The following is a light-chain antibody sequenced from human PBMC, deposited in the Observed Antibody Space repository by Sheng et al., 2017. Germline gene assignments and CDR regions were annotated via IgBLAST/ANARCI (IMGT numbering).Light chain of an antibody. CDR2: RNN. Sequence: QLVLTQPPSASGTPGQRVTISCSGSSSNIGSNYVFWYQQFPGTTPKLLMYRNNQRPSGVPDRFSGSKSGTSASLAVSGLRSEDEADYYCAAWDDSLSGWVFGGRDQADRP. V-gene: IGLV1-47*01. CDR1: SSNIGSNY. CDR3: AAWDDSLSGWV. J-gene: IGLJ3*02.